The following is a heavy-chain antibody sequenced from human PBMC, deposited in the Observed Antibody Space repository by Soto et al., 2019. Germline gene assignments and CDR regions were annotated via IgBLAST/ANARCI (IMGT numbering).Heavy chain of an antibody. CDR3: VNGDYY. Sequence: EEQLVESGGGLVQPGGSLRLSCAASGFTFSNHVMNWVRQAPGRGLEWVSSINRDFNTYYADSVNGRFTISRDNAKASLYLQMNSLRADDTAVYYCVNGDYYVGQGTLVTVSS. J-gene: IGHJ4*02. CDR2: INRDFNT. D-gene: IGHD4-17*01. CDR1: GFTFSNHV. V-gene: IGHV3-48*01.